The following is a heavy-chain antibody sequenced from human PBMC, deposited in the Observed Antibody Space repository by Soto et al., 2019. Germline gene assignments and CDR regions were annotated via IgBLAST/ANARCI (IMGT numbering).Heavy chain of an antibody. CDR1: GGTFSCYT. CDR3: AGYNCSSTSCYLSFDY. CDR2: IIPILGIA. Sequence: GASVKVSCKASGGTFSCYTISWVRQAPGQGLEWMGRIIPILGIANYAQKFQGRVTITADKSTSTAYMELSSLRSEDTAVYYCAGYNCSSTSCYLSFDYWGQGTLVTVSS. D-gene: IGHD2-2*01. J-gene: IGHJ4*02. V-gene: IGHV1-69*02.